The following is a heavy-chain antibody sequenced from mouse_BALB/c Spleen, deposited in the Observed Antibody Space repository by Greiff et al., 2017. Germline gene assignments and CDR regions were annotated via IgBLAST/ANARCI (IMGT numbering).Heavy chain of an antibody. V-gene: IGHV3-2*02. CDR1: GYSITSDYA. D-gene: IGHD1-2*01. Sequence: EVKLEESGPGLVKPSQSLSLTCTVTGYSITSDYAWNWIRQFPGNKLEWMGYISYSGSTSYNPSLKSRISITRDTSKNQFFLQLNSVTTEDTATYYCANYGYDYYAMDYWGQGTSVTVSS. CDR3: ANYGYDYYAMDY. J-gene: IGHJ4*01. CDR2: ISYSGST.